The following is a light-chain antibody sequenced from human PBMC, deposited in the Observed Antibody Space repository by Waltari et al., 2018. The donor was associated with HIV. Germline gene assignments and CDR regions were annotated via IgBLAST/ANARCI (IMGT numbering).Light chain of an antibody. V-gene: IGLV2-11*01. J-gene: IGLJ1*01. Sequence: QSALTQPRSVSGSPGQSVTISCTGTSSDIGYFDYVSWYQQYPGKAPKVIIYEVSQRPSGFPYRFTASKSGITASLTISGLQDEDEADYYCCSYAGTYTYVFGTGTTVTVL. CDR1: SSDIGYFDY. CDR3: CSYAGTYTYV. CDR2: EVS.